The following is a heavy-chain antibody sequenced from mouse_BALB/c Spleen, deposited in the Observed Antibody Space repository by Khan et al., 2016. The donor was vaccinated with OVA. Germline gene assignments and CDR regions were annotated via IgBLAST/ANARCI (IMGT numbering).Heavy chain of an antibody. CDR1: GYTFTSYT. Sequence: VQLQESGAELARPGASVKMSCKASGYTFTSYTIHWIKLRPGQGLEWIGYINPSNGYTNYNQKFKDKATLTADKSSTTAYMELSSLTSDDSALYNCVREGAYHRNDGWFAYWGQGTLDTVSA. D-gene: IGHD2-14*01. J-gene: IGHJ3*01. V-gene: IGHV1-4*01. CDR2: INPSNGYT. CDR3: VREGAYHRNDGWFAY.